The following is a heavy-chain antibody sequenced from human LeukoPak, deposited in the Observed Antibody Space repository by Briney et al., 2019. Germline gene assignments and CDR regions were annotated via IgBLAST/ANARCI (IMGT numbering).Heavy chain of an antibody. CDR1: GYTFTGYY. CDR3: ARDWGHSDAFDI. V-gene: IGHV1-2*02. D-gene: IGHD3-16*01. J-gene: IGHJ3*02. Sequence: ASVKVSCKASGYTFTGYYMHWVRQAPGQGLEWMGWINPNSGGANYAQKFQGRVTMTRDTSISTAYMELSRLRSDDTAVYYCARDWGHSDAFDIWGQGTMVTVSS. CDR2: INPNSGGA.